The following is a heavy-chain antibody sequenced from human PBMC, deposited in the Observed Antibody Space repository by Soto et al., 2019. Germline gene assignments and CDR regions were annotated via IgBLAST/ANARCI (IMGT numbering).Heavy chain of an antibody. D-gene: IGHD3-22*01. CDR2: IKSDGSST. CDR1: GFTFSSYW. V-gene: IGHV3-74*01. Sequence: EVQLVESGGGLVQPGGSLRLSCAASGFTFSSYWMHWVRQAPGKGLVWVSRIKSDGSSTTYADSVKGRFTISRDNAKNTLYLQMNSLRVEDTAVYYCASLTNYYDSSGLLRPRDFWGQGTLVTVSS. CDR3: ASLTNYYDSSGLLRPRDF. J-gene: IGHJ4*02.